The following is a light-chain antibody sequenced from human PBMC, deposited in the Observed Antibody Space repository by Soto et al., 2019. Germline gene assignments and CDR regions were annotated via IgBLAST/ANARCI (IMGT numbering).Light chain of an antibody. J-gene: IGLJ1*01. Sequence: QSVLTQPASMSASPGQSITISCTGTSSDIGGYDYVSWYQHHPGKAPKLIIYDVTRRPSGVPDRFSGSKSGTSASLAISGLQSEDEADYYCAAWDDSLNGPLIGTGTKVTVL. CDR1: SSDIGGYDY. CDR3: AAWDDSLNGPL. CDR2: DVT. V-gene: IGLV2-14*01.